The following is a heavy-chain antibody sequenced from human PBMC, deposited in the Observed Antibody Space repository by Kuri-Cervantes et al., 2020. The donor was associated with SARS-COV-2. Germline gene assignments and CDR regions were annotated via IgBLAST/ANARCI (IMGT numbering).Heavy chain of an antibody. V-gene: IGHV3-21*01. CDR1: GFTFSSYS. CDR2: ISSSSSYI. Sequence: GESLKISCAASGFTFSSYSMNWVRQAPGKGLEWVSSISSSSSYIYYADSVRGRFTISRDNAKNSLYLQMNSLRAEDTAVYYCARDPKLGLPPAWGQGTLVHRLL. D-gene: IGHD1-7*01. CDR3: ARDPKLGLPPA. J-gene: IGHJ5*02.